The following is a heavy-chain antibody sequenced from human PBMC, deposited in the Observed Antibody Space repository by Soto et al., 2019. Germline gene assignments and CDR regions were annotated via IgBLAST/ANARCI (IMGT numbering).Heavy chain of an antibody. CDR2: IKSKTDGGTT. Sequence: GGSLRLSCAASGFTFSNAWMNWVRQAPGRGLEWVGRIKSKTDGGTTDYAAPVKGRFTISRDDSKNTLYLQMNSLKTEDTAVYYCTTLGYSSGWYGELDYWGQGTLVTVSS. CDR1: GFTFSNAW. V-gene: IGHV3-15*07. J-gene: IGHJ4*02. D-gene: IGHD6-19*01. CDR3: TTLGYSSGWYGELDY.